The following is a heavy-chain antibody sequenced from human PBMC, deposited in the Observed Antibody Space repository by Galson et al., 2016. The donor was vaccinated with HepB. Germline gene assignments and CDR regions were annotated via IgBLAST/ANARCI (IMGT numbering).Heavy chain of an antibody. D-gene: IGHD3-22*01. CDR2: IFWDDDK. CDR1: GFSLTTSGVG. J-gene: IGHJ4*02. CDR3: VHSQHYYDSSGWPHFDY. V-gene: IGHV2-5*02. Sequence: PALVKPTQTLTLTCTFSGFSLTTSGVGVGWIRQPPGRALEWLALIFWDDDKYYSPPLRSRLTITKDTSKNQVVLTLSNVDPVDTATYSCVHSQHYYDSSGWPHFDYWGQGTLVTVSS.